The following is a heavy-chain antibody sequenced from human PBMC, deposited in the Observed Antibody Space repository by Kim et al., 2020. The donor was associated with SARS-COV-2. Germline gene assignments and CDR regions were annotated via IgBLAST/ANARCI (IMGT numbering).Heavy chain of an antibody. V-gene: IGHV1-46*01. J-gene: IGHJ5*02. D-gene: IGHD6-19*01. Sequence: AQKFQGRVTMARDKSTSTVYMELSSLRSEDTAVYYCARDQVAVAGRWFDPWGQGTLVTVSS. CDR3: ARDQVAVAGRWFDP.